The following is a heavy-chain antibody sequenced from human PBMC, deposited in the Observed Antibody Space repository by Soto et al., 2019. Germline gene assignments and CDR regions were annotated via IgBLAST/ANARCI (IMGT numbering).Heavy chain of an antibody. Sequence: ASVNVSCKASGYTFTSYDINWVRQATGQGLEWMGWMNPNSGNTGYAQKFQGRVTMTRNTSISTAYMELSSLRSEDTAVYYCARERTGTTSMDVWGQGTTVTAP. J-gene: IGHJ6*02. V-gene: IGHV1-8*01. CDR2: MNPNSGNT. CDR3: ARERTGTTSMDV. CDR1: GYTFTSYD. D-gene: IGHD1-1*01.